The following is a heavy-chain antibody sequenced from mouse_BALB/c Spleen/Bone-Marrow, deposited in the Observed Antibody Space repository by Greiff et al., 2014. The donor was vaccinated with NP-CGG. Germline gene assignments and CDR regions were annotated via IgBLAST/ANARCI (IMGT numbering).Heavy chain of an antibody. CDR1: GYTFTSSD. V-gene: IGHV1-14*01. CDR2: INPYNDGT. CDR3: ARGVLRLLGWYFDV. D-gene: IGHD1-2*01. J-gene: IGHJ1*01. Sequence: EVKLQESGPELVKPGASVKMSCKASGYTFTSSDMLWVKQKPGQGLEWIGYINPYNDGTKYNEKFKGKATLTSDKSSSTAYMELSSLTSEDSAVYYCARGVLRLLGWYFDVWGAGTTVTVSS.